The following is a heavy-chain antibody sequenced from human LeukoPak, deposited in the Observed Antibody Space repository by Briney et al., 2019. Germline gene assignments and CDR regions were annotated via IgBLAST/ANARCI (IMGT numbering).Heavy chain of an antibody. CDR3: ARDSLADIDY. J-gene: IGHJ4*02. CDR2: IRHDGSIK. V-gene: IGHV3-30*02. CDR1: GFIFSTYG. D-gene: IGHD3-16*01. Sequence: GGSLRLSCAASGFIFSTYGMYWVRQAPGKGLEWVAFIRHDGSIKNYADSVKGRSTISRDNSKNTLYLQMNSLRAEDTAVYYCARDSLADIDYWGQGTLVTVSS.